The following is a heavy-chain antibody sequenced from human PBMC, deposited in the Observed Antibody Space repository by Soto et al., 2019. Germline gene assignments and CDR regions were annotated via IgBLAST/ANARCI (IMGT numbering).Heavy chain of an antibody. CDR3: ARDLIAAAGKPIPDAFDI. CDR2: IIPIFGTA. J-gene: IGHJ3*02. D-gene: IGHD6-13*01. CDR1: GGTFSSYA. Sequence: GASVKVSCKASGGTFSSYAISWVRQAPGQGLEWMGGIIPIFGTANYAQKFQGRVTITADESTSTAYMELSSLRSEDTAVFYCARDLIAAAGKPIPDAFDIWGQGTMVTVSS. V-gene: IGHV1-69*13.